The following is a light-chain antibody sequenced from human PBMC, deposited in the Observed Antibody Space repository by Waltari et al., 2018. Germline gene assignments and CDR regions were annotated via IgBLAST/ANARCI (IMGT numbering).Light chain of an antibody. V-gene: IGKV3-20*01. J-gene: IGKJ1*01. CDR3: QNHERLPAT. Sequence: EIMLTQSPGTLSLSPGERATLSCRASQSIGRYLVWYQQKPGQAPRLLMYEESRRATGIPDRFSGSGSGTDFSLTISRLEPEDFAVYYCQNHERLPATFGQGTKVEIK. CDR1: QSIGRY. CDR2: EES.